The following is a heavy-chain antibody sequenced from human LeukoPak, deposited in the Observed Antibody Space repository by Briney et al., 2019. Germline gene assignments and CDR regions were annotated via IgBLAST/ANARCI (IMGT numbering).Heavy chain of an antibody. V-gene: IGHV4-38-2*02. CDR1: GYSISSGYY. CDR2: IYHSGST. CDR3: ARVIRGGVETAMVTGVYYYYYYYMDV. D-gene: IGHD5-18*01. Sequence: PSETLSLTCTVSGYSISSGYYWGWIRQPPGKGLEWIGSIYHSGSTNYNPSLKSRVTISVDKSKNQFSPKLSSVTAADTAVYYCARVIRGGVETAMVTGVYYYYYYYMDVWGKGTTVTVSS. J-gene: IGHJ6*03.